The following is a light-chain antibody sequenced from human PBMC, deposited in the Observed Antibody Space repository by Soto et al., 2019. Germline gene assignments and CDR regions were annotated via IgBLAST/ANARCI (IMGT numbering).Light chain of an antibody. J-gene: IGLJ1*01. CDR3: TSDTSSSTYV. Sequence: QSALTQPASVSGSPGQSCTISCTGTSSDVGGINYVSWYQQHPSTAPKLMIYDVTNRPSGVSYRFSGSKSGNTASLTISGLQAEDEADYYCTSDTSSSTYVFGTGTKLTVL. CDR2: DVT. CDR1: SSDVGGINY. V-gene: IGLV2-14*03.